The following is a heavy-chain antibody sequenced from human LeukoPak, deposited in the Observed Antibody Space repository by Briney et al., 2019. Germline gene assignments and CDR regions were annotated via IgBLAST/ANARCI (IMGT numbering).Heavy chain of an antibody. Sequence: ASVKVSCKASGYTFTSYYMHWVRQAPGQGLGWMGIINPSGGSTSYAQKFQGRVTMTRDTSTSTAYMELSSLRSEDTAVYYCAGLEWPYSFDPWGQGTLVTVSS. J-gene: IGHJ5*02. CDR2: INPSGGST. CDR1: GYTFTSYY. V-gene: IGHV1-46*03. D-gene: IGHD3-3*01. CDR3: AGLEWPYSFDP.